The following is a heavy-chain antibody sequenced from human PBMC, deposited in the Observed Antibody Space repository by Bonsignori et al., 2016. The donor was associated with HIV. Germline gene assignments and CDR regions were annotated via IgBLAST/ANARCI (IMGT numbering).Heavy chain of an antibody. CDR1: GVTLGDRT. V-gene: IGHV3-21*01. CDR3: ARVGVIAPTDY. J-gene: IGHJ4*02. D-gene: IGHD3-10*01. Sequence: EVQLVESGGGLVKPGGSLRLSCAASGVTLGDRTLTLVRQAPGKGLEWVSSISSTTRYIYYADSVKGRFTISRDNAKNSLYLLMNSLRAEDTGRYFCARVGVIAPTDYWGQGTLV. CDR2: ISSTTRYI.